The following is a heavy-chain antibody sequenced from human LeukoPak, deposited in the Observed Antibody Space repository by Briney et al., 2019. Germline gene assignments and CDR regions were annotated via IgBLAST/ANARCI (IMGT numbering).Heavy chain of an antibody. Sequence: GASVKVSCKASGYTFTSYDINWVRQATGQGLEWMGGIIPIFGIANYAQKFQGRVTITADESTSTAYMELSSLRSEDTAVYYCARNPYYYDSSGYLSPSVIDYWGQGTLVTVSS. CDR1: GYTFTSYD. CDR3: ARNPYYYDSSGYLSPSVIDY. D-gene: IGHD3-22*01. V-gene: IGHV1-69*13. J-gene: IGHJ4*02. CDR2: IIPIFGIA.